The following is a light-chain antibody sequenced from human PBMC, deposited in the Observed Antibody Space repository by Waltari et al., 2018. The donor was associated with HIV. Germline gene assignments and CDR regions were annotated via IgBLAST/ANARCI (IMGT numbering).Light chain of an antibody. J-gene: IGKJ1*01. CDR1: QSIRTH. CDR3: QQSYSTPWT. CDR2: GAS. V-gene: IGKV1-39*01. Sequence: DIQLTQSPSSLSASVRDRVTITCRASQSIRTHLNWYQQKPGKPPKLLIYGASSFQSGVPARVSGSGSGTDFTLTINSLQPEDFATYYCQQSYSTPWTFGQGTKVEIK.